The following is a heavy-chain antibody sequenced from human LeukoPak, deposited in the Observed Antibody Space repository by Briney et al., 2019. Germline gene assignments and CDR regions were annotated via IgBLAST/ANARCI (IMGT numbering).Heavy chain of an antibody. CDR3: ARAGYLGWYYYYGMDV. D-gene: IGHD2-2*03. Sequence: PGGSLRLSCAASGFTFSSYWMSWVRQAPGKGLEWVANIKQDGSEKYYVDSVKGRFTISRDNAKNSLYLQMNSLRAEDTAVYYCARAGYLGWYYYYGMDVWGQGTTVTVSS. J-gene: IGHJ6*02. CDR2: IKQDGSEK. V-gene: IGHV3-7*01. CDR1: GFTFSSYW.